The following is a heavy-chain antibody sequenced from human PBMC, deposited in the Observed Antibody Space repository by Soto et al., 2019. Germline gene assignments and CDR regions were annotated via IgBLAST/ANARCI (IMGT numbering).Heavy chain of an antibody. V-gene: IGHV4-39*01. J-gene: IGHJ4*02. D-gene: IGHD3-16*02. CDR3: VRQASKVWGAYPQANNF. CDR1: GASINSTSFY. Sequence: QLQLQESGPGLVKSSETLSLTCTVSGASINSTSFYWGWIRQPPGKGLEWIGSIFHSGRTHYNPSLRSRVTLSVDTSRSQVSLEVGPVTAADTAVYYCVRQASKVWGAYPQANNFWGQGTLVTVS. CDR2: IFHSGRT.